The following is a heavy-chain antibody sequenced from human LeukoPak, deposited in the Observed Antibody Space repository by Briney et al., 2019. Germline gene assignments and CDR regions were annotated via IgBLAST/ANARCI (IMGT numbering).Heavy chain of an antibody. Sequence: SETLSLTCTVSGGSISSSSYYWGWIRQPPGKGLEWIGSIYYSGSTYYNPSLKSRVTISVDTSKNQFSLKLSSVTAADTAVYYCARIPDYYGSGSYYNNEGYWGQGTLVTVSS. CDR2: IYYSGST. CDR1: GGSISSSSYY. D-gene: IGHD3-10*01. J-gene: IGHJ4*02. CDR3: ARIPDYYGSGSYYNNEGY. V-gene: IGHV4-39*01.